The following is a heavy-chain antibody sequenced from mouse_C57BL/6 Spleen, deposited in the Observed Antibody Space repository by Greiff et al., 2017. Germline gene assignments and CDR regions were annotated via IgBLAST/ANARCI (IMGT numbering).Heavy chain of an antibody. V-gene: IGHV5-17*01. Sequence: DVMLVESGGGLVKPGGSLKLSCAASGFTFSDYGMHWVRQAPEKGLEWVAYISSGSSTIYYADTVKGRFTISRDNAKNTLFLQMTSLRSEDTAMYYCARGRYSYAMDYWGQGTSVTVSS. CDR2: ISSGSSTI. J-gene: IGHJ4*01. CDR1: GFTFSDYG. CDR3: ARGRYSYAMDY. D-gene: IGHD2-14*01.